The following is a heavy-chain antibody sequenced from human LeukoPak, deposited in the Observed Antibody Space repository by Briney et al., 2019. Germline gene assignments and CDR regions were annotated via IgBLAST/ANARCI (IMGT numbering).Heavy chain of an antibody. Sequence: PSETLSLTCTVSGGSISSSSYYWGWIRQPPGKGLEWIGSINYSGSTYYNPSLKSRVTISVDTSKNQFSLKLSSVTAADTAVYYCAREVGIVVVPAAREDMDVWGKGTTVTVSS. V-gene: IGHV4-39*07. CDR2: INYSGST. J-gene: IGHJ6*03. D-gene: IGHD2-2*03. CDR1: GGSISSSSYY. CDR3: AREVGIVVVPAAREDMDV.